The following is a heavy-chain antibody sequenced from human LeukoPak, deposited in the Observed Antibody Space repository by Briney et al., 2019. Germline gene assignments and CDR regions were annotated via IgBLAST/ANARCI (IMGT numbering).Heavy chain of an antibody. V-gene: IGHV3-23*01. D-gene: IGHD2-21*01. CDR3: ARETIGCGGDCLDF. CDR2: ISGSGGST. Sequence: GGSLRLSCAASGFTFSSYAMSWVRQAPGKGLEWVSAISGSGGSTFYADSVKGRFTTSRDNAKNSLFLQMSSLRAEDTALYYCARETIGCGGDCLDFWGQGTRVTVSS. J-gene: IGHJ4*02. CDR1: GFTFSSYA.